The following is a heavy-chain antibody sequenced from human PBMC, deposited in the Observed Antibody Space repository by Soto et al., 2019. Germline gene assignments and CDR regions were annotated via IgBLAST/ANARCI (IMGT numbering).Heavy chain of an antibody. J-gene: IGHJ6*02. CDR1: GFTFSSYS. Sequence: GGSLRLSCAASGFTFSSYSMNWVRQAPGKGLEWVSSISSSSSYIYYADSVKGRFTISRDNAKNSLYLQMNSLRAEDTAVYYCAGAFRQYXSSTSCYLYYYYYGMDVWGQGTTVTVSS. D-gene: IGHD2-2*01. V-gene: IGHV3-21*01. CDR2: ISSSSSYI. CDR3: AGAFRQYXSSTSCYLYYYYYGMDV.